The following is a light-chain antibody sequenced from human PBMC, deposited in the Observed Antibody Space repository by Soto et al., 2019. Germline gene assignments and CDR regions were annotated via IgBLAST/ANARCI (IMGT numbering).Light chain of an antibody. CDR1: QSVSTN. V-gene: IGKV3-15*01. Sequence: LMRRSPATRSVSRWEEATISCRASQSVSTNLAWYQQKPGRAPRLLFHGASTRATGIPARLSGSGSGTEFTLTIRSLQSEDVAVYYCQQYNNWPGTFGQGTKVDIK. J-gene: IGKJ1*01. CDR2: GAS. CDR3: QQYNNWPGT.